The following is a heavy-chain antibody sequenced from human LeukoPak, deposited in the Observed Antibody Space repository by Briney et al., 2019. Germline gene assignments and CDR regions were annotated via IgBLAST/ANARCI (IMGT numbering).Heavy chain of an antibody. CDR2: INPNSGGT. D-gene: IGHD3-10*01. CDR1: GYTFTGYY. V-gene: IGHV1-2*02. Sequence: ASVKVSCKASGYTFTGYYMHWVRQAPGQGLEWMGWINPNSGGTNYARKFQGRVTMTRDTSISTAYMELSRLRSDDTAVYYCARVRRSPQNYFDYWGQGTLVTVSS. CDR3: ARVRRSPQNYFDY. J-gene: IGHJ4*02.